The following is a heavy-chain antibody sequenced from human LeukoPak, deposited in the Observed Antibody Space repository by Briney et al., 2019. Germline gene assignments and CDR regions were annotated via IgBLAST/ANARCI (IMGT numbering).Heavy chain of an antibody. Sequence: GSLRLSCAASGFTFTNYAMSWVRQAPGKGLEWVSVLTGDGGTYYADSVKGRFTNSRDDSKNTLFLQMNSLRAEDTAVYFCAKVKWKLIGYFDYWGQGTLVTVSS. V-gene: IGHV3-23*01. J-gene: IGHJ4*02. CDR1: GFTFTNYA. CDR3: AKVKWKLIGYFDY. CDR2: LTGDGGT. D-gene: IGHD1-20*01.